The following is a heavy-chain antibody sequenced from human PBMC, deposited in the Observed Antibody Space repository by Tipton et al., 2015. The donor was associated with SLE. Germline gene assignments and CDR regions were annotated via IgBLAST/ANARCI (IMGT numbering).Heavy chain of an antibody. CDR1: GGAIVSDSFY. V-gene: IGHV4-39*07. CDR2: VSYSGDT. J-gene: IGHJ6*03. D-gene: IGHD4-17*01. CDR3: ATGYGDDDFYYYYYMDV. Sequence: TLSLTCTLSGGAIVSDSFYWGWFRQAPGMGLEWIATVSYSGDTYYNPSLKSRVTISLDRSKNQFSLNLYSATAADTAVYYCATGYGDDDFYYYYYMDVWGKGITVTVSS.